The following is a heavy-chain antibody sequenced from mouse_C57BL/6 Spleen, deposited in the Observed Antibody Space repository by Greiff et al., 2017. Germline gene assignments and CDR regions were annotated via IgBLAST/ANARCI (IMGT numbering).Heavy chain of an antibody. CDR1: GYTFTGYW. D-gene: IGHD2-1*01. CDR3: ALPYGNYGAWFAY. Sequence: VQLVESGAELMKPGASVKLSCKATGYTFTGYWIEWVKQRPGHGLEWIGEILPGSGSTNYNGKFKGKATFTADTSSNTAYMQLSSLTTEDSAIYYCALPYGNYGAWFAYWGQGTLVTVSA. J-gene: IGHJ3*01. V-gene: IGHV1-9*01. CDR2: ILPGSGST.